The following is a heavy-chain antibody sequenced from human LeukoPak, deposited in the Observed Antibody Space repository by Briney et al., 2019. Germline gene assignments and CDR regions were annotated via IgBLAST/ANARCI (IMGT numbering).Heavy chain of an antibody. J-gene: IGHJ4*02. CDR1: GFTFSSYA. V-gene: IGHV3-23*01. Sequence: GGSLRLSCAASGFTFSSYAMTWVRQAPGKGLEWVSAISGSGDSTFYADSVKGRFTTSRDNSKNTLYLQMNSLRAEDTAVYYCAKDLVGASSYYFDYWGQGTLVTVSS. CDR2: ISGSGDST. D-gene: IGHD1-26*01. CDR3: AKDLVGASSYYFDY.